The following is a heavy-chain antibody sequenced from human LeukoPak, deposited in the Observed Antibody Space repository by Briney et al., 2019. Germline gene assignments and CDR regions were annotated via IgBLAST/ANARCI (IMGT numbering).Heavy chain of an antibody. CDR1: GVAFNSYE. Sequence: GGSLRLSCADSGVAFNSYEMNWVRQAPGKGLEWVSAISGGGDITYYADSVKGRFTISRDNSKNTLFLQMNSLRAEDTAVYYCAKAKNDGGSLDYWGQGTLVTVSS. J-gene: IGHJ4*02. CDR2: ISGGGDIT. D-gene: IGHD4-23*01. V-gene: IGHV3-23*01. CDR3: AKAKNDGGSLDY.